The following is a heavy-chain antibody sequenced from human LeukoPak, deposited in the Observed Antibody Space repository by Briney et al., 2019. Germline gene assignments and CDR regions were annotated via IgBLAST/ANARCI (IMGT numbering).Heavy chain of an antibody. J-gene: IGHJ4*02. Sequence: ASVKVSCKASGGTFSSYAISWVRRAPGQGLEWMGGIIPIFGTANYAQKFQGRVTITADESTSTAYMELSSLRSEDTAVYYCAGGAAMASSNDYWGQGTLVTVSS. D-gene: IGHD6-25*01. CDR1: GGTFSSYA. CDR3: AGGAAMASSNDY. V-gene: IGHV1-69*13. CDR2: IIPIFGTA.